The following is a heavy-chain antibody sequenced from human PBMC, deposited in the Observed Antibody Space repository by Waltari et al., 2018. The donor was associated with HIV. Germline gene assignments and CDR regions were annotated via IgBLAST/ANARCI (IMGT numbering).Heavy chain of an antibody. J-gene: IGHJ6*02. Sequence: PWGAGLLQPSETLSVTCAVYHAVTFPDYFWAWIRLSPGRGLEWIGEIGQWGETKFNPSLKSRVSLSVDRSKSHFSLTLTSVTAADTSTYFFAKVDLAIGGTFRLWSQGTRVVVS. D-gene: IGHD3-10*01. CDR3: AKVDLAIGGTFRL. CDR1: HAVTFPDYF. CDR2: IGQWGET. V-gene: IGHV4-34*08.